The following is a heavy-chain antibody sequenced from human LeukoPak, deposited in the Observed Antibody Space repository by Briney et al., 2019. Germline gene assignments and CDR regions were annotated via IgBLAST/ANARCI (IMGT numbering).Heavy chain of an antibody. D-gene: IGHD3-10*01. CDR1: GYTFIGYY. CDR2: IDPKNGGT. V-gene: IGHV1-2*06. CDR3: VRDSMVSADY. J-gene: IGHJ4*02. Sequence: ASVKVPCKASGYTFIGYYVNWVRQAPGQGLEWMGRIDPKNGGTSYAQKFQGRVTMTRDTSITTAYMDLSSLRSDDTAVYYCVRDSMVSADYWGQGTLVTVSS.